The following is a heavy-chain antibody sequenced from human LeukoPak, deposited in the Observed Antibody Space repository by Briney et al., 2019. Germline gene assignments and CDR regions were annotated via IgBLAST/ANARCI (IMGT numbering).Heavy chain of an antibody. CDR1: GGSISSYY. CDR2: IYYSGST. Sequence: PSETLSLTCTVSGGSISSYYWSWIRQPPGKGLEWIGYIYYSGSTNYNPSLKRRVPISVDTSKNQFSLTLSSVTDADTAVYYCARGGHEGFLEWGPHYYYYYGMDVWGQGTTVTVSS. D-gene: IGHD3-3*01. J-gene: IGHJ6*02. CDR3: ARGGHEGFLEWGPHYYYYYGMDV. V-gene: IGHV4-59*12.